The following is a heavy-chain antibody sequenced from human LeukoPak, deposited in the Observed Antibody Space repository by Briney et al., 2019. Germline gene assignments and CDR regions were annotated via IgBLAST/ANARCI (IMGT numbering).Heavy chain of an antibody. CDR3: ARVWAVRGVSPYMDV. J-gene: IGHJ6*03. D-gene: IGHD3-10*01. Sequence: SETLSLTCTVSGGSISSGSYYWSWIRQPAGKGLEWIGRIYTSGSTNYNPSLKSRVTISVDTSKNQFSLKLSSVTAADTAVYYCARVWAVRGVSPYMDVWGKGTTVTVSS. CDR1: GGSISSGSYY. V-gene: IGHV4-61*02. CDR2: IYTSGST.